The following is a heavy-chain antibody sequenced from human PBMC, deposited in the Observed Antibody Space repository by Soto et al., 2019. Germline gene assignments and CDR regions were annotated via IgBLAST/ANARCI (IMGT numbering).Heavy chain of an antibody. Sequence: ASVKVSCKASGYTFTGYYMHWVRQAPGQGLEWMGWINPNSGGTNYAQKFQGWVTMTRDTSISTAYMELSRLRSDDTAVYYCARDRIDFFFCPDPHYYYYYRMDVWGQGSTVTVSS. CDR2: INPNSGGT. D-gene: IGHD3-3*01. CDR3: ARDRIDFFFCPDPHYYYYYRMDV. J-gene: IGHJ6*02. CDR1: GYTFTGYY. V-gene: IGHV1-2*04.